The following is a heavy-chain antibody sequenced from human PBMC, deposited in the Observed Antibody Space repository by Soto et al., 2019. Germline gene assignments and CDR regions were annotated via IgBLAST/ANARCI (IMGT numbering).Heavy chain of an antibody. J-gene: IGHJ4*02. V-gene: IGHV4-59*01. D-gene: IGHD5-12*01. CDR2: IYYSGST. CDR1: GGSISSYY. CDR3: ARGSGIVATISSHFDY. Sequence: SQTLSLTCTVSGGSISSYYWSWIRQPPGKGLEWIGYIYYSGSTNYNPSLKSRVTISVDTSKNQFSLKLSSVTAADTAVYYCARGSGIVATISSHFDYWGQGTLVTVSS.